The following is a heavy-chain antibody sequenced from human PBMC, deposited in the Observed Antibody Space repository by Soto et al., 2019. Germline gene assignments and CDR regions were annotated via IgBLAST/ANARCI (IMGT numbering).Heavy chain of an antibody. V-gene: IGHV1-18*01. Sequence: ASVKVSCKASGYTFTSYGIIWVRQAPGQGLEWMGWISAYNGNTNYAQKLQGRVTMTTDTSTSTAYMELRSLRSDDTAVYYCARGLNYKYYYDSSGYSYFDYWGQGTLVTVSS. CDR3: ARGLNYKYYYDSSGYSYFDY. D-gene: IGHD3-22*01. CDR2: ISAYNGNT. CDR1: GYTFTSYG. J-gene: IGHJ4*02.